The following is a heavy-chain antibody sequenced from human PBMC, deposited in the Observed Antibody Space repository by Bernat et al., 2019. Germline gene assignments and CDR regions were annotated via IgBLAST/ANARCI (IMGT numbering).Heavy chain of an antibody. D-gene: IGHD6-13*01. J-gene: IGHJ5*02. Sequence: QVQLVESGGGVVQPGRSLRLSCAASGFTFSSYGMHWVRQAPGKGLEWVAVIWYDGSNKYYADSAKGRFTISRDNSKNTLYLEMNSLRAEDAAVYYCARDSAAGIANKWFDPWGQGTLVTVSS. V-gene: IGHV3-33*01. CDR2: IWYDGSNK. CDR3: ARDSAAGIANKWFDP. CDR1: GFTFSSYG.